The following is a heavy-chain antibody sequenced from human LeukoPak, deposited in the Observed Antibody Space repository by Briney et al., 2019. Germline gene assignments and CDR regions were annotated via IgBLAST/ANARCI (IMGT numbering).Heavy chain of an antibody. V-gene: IGHV1-8*01. CDR2: MNPNSGNT. J-gene: IGHJ3*02. D-gene: IGHD4-17*01. CDR1: GYTFTSYD. CDR3: ARVPNPYGDRNRWAFDI. Sequence: ASVKVSCKASGYTFTSYDINWVRQATGQGLEWMGWMNPNSGNTGYAQKFQGRVTMTRDTSTSTVYMELSSLRSEDTAVYYCARVPNPYGDRNRWAFDIWGQGTMVTVSS.